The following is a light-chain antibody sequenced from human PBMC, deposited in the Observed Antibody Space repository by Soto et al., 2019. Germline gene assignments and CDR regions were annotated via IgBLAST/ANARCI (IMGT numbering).Light chain of an antibody. Sequence: EIVLTQSPGTLSLSPGERATLSCRASQSLSRDLAWYQQKPGQAPRLLIYGTSNRATGIPDRFSGSGSGTDFTLTISRLEPEDFVIYYCQQYGSSPWTFGQGTKVDIK. V-gene: IGKV3-20*01. CDR1: QSLSRD. J-gene: IGKJ1*01. CDR2: GTS. CDR3: QQYGSSPWT.